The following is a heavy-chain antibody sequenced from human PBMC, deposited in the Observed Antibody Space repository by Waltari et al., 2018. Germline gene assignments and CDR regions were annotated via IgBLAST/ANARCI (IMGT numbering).Heavy chain of an antibody. V-gene: IGHV3-30*03. CDR2: ISSDGSRK. Sequence: QVQRVARGGGVVPPGRSLYLACATSGFTYSSTGMPCVRTAPGRGREWVAVISSDGSRKSYADSVKGRFSISRDNSKNSLSLEMNSLRPEDTAVYYCASCTGGNCYYYGFDVWGQGTTVTVSS. CDR3: ASCTGGNCYYYGFDV. D-gene: IGHD2-8*02. J-gene: IGHJ6*02. CDR1: GFTYSSTG.